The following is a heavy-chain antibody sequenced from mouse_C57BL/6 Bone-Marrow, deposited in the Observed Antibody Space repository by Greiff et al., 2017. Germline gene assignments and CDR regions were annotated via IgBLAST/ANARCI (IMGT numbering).Heavy chain of an antibody. Sequence: QVQLKQPGAELVMPGASVKLSCKASGYTFTSYWMHWVKQRPGQGLEWIGEIDPSDSYTNYNQKFKGKSTLTVDKSSSTAYMQLSSLTSEDSAVYYCARGAYYDYDGWAYWGQGTLVTVSA. D-gene: IGHD2-4*01. J-gene: IGHJ3*01. CDR2: IDPSDSYT. CDR1: GYTFTSYW. V-gene: IGHV1-69*01. CDR3: ARGAYYDYDGWAY.